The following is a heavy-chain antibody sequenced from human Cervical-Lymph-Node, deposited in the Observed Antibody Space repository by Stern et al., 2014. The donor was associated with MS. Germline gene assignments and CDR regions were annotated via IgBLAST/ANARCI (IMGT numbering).Heavy chain of an antibody. Sequence: QVQLVQSGAEVKKPGASGKVSCKASGYTFTSYYMYWVRQAPGPGLEWMGIINPSGGTTSHAQKFQGRVTMTRDTSTSTVYMELSSLRSEDTAVYYCAREVAGHRLGMMDVWGQGTTVTVSS. CDR1: GYTFTSYY. V-gene: IGHV1-46*01. CDR2: INPSGGTT. D-gene: IGHD6-19*01. CDR3: AREVAGHRLGMMDV. J-gene: IGHJ6*02.